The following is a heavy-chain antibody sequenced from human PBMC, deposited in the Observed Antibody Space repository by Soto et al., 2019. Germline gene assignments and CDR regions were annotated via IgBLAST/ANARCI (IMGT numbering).Heavy chain of an antibody. D-gene: IGHD3-16*01. Sequence: PWWCXRLSCASSVCSVNIDYIKLLRHTPGKGLEWVASIYSGETTYYADSVRGRFKISSDKSKNTLYFQMSRLRIEDTAVYYCTRDARGLGSLPFFEYCGPRVLV. J-gene: IGHJ4*02. CDR1: VCSVNIDY. V-gene: IGHV3-53*01. CDR3: TRDARGLGSLPFFEY. CDR2: IYSGETT.